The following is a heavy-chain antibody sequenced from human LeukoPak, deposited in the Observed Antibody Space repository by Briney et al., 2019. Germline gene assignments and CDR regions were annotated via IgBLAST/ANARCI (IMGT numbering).Heavy chain of an antibody. Sequence: SETLSLTCTVSGDSISSGPYYWGWIRQPPGKGLEWIGTIHHDMRTFYNPSLKSRVAISVDTSKNQFSLKLSSVTAADTAVYYRARVTYYYDRHFDYWGQGTLVTVSS. CDR3: ARVTYYYDRHFDY. CDR1: GDSISSGPYY. V-gene: IGHV4-39*07. D-gene: IGHD3-22*01. J-gene: IGHJ4*02. CDR2: IHHDMRT.